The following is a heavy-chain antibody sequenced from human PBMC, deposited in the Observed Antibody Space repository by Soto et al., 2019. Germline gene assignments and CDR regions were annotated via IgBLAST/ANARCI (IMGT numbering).Heavy chain of an antibody. V-gene: IGHV3-7*01. J-gene: IGHJ3*02. CDR3: ARETHYDYIWGSYRGAFDI. CDR2: IKQDGSEK. CDR1: GFTFSSYW. Sequence: EVQLVESGGGLVQPGGSLRLSCAASGFTFSSYWMSWVRQAPGKGLEWVANIKQDGSEKYYVDSVKGRFTISRDNAKNSLYLQMNSLRAEDTAVYYCARETHYDYIWGSYRGAFDIWAKGQWSPSLQ. D-gene: IGHD3-16*01.